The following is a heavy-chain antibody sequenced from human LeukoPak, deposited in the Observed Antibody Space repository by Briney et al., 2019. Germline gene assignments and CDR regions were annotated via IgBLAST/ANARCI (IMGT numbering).Heavy chain of an antibody. D-gene: IGHD2-8*01. V-gene: IGHV7-4-1*02. Sequence: GASVKVSCKASGYRFSYYAMNWVRQAPGQGLEWMGWINTNTGNPAYAQGFTGRFVFSLDTSVSTAYLQISSLKAEDTAVYYCARGSTQMVLMVYAREYAFDIWGQGTMVTVSS. CDR1: GYRFSYYA. CDR2: INTNTGNP. CDR3: ARGSTQMVLMVYAREYAFDI. J-gene: IGHJ3*02.